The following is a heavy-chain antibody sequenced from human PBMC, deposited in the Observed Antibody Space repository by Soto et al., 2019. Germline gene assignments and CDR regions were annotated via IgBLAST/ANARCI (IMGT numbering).Heavy chain of an antibody. J-gene: IGHJ6*02. CDR2: IDPSDSYT. Sequence: GESLKISCKGSGYSFTSYWISWVRQMPGKGLEWMGRIDPSDSYTNYSPSFQGHVTISADKSISTAYLQWSSLKASDTAMYYCARHYPITLFGVGSPNLHYYYGMDVWGQGTTVTVSS. V-gene: IGHV5-10-1*01. CDR1: GYSFTSYW. CDR3: ARHYPITLFGVGSPNLHYYYGMDV. D-gene: IGHD3-3*01.